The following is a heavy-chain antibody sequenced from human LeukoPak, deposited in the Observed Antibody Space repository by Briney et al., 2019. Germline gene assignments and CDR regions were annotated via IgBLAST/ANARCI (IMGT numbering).Heavy chain of an antibody. CDR1: GCTFSSYA. CDR3: ARENIHCSGGSCYSNDAFDI. J-gene: IGHJ3*02. V-gene: IGHV1-69*05. Sequence: SVKVSCKASGCTFSSYAISWVRQAPGQGLEGMGRIIPIFGTANYAQKFQGRVTITTDESTSTAYMELSSLRSEDTAVYYCARENIHCSGGSCYSNDAFDIWGQGTMVTVSS. CDR2: IIPIFGTA. D-gene: IGHD2-15*01.